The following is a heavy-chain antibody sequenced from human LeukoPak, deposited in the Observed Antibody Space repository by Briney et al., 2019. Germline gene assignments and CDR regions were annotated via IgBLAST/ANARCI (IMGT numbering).Heavy chain of an antibody. Sequence: GGSLRLSCVASGFTFSRFEMNWVRQAPGKGLEWISHISTGTYIAYADSVKGRFTISRDNAKNSLYLQMNSLRAEDAAVYYCAKAPVTSCRGAFCYPFDYWGQGTLVTVSS. V-gene: IGHV3-48*03. CDR3: AKAPVTSCRGAFCYPFDY. CDR2: ISTGTYI. J-gene: IGHJ4*02. D-gene: IGHD2-15*01. CDR1: GFTFSRFE.